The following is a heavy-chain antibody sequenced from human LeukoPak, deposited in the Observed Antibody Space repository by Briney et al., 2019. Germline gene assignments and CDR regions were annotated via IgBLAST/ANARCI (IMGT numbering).Heavy chain of an antibody. CDR3: ARDRFSSSWYMTNFDY. J-gene: IGHJ4*02. CDR2: ISAYNGDT. D-gene: IGHD6-13*01. CDR1: GYTFTSYG. V-gene: IGHV1-18*01. Sequence: ASLKVSCKASGYTFTSYGTSWVRQAPGQGLEWMGWISAYNGDTNYAQKLQGRVTMTTDTSTSTVYMDLGSLRSDDTAVYYCARDRFSSSWYMTNFDYWGQGTLVTVSS.